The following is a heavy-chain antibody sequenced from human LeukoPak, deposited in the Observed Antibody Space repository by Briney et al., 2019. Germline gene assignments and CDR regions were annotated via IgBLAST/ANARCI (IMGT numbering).Heavy chain of an antibody. V-gene: IGHV3-74*01. CDR2: IKSDGSST. D-gene: IGHD1-1*01. CDR1: GFTFSSHN. J-gene: IGHJ4*02. Sequence: PGGSLRLSCAASGFTFSSHNMNWVRHAPGKGPVWVSRIKSDGSSTRFADSVQGRFTISRDNGKNTLYLQMDSLRAEDTAVYYCARGGETNNWYPGYFDYWGQGALVTVSS. CDR3: ARGGETNNWYPGYFDY.